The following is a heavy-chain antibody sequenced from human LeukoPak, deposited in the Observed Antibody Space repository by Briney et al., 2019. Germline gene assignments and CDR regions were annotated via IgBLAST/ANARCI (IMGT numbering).Heavy chain of an antibody. CDR3: ARDLLRGPSYYYYYMDA. CDR2: TYYRSKWYN. J-gene: IGHJ6*03. V-gene: IGHV6-1*01. CDR1: GDSVSSNSAA. Sequence: SQTLSLTCAISGDSVSSNSAAWHWIRQSPSRGLEWLGRTYYRSKWYNDYAVSVKSRITINPDTSKNQFSLQLDSVTPEDTAVYYCARDLLRGPSYYYYYMDAWGKGTTVTVSS. D-gene: IGHD3-10*01.